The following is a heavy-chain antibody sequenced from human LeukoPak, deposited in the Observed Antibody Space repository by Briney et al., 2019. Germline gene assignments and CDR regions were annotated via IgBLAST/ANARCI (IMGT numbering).Heavy chain of an antibody. D-gene: IGHD2-2*01. V-gene: IGHV4-4*07. CDR3: AKGPVPGAMDWFDP. CDR1: GGSISSYY. Sequence: SETLSLTCTVSGGSISSYYWSWIRQSAGKGLEWIGRIYTTGSTNYNPSLRSRVTISVDTSKNQFSLKMTSVTAADTAVYYCAKGPVPGAMDWFDPWGQGNLVTVAS. CDR2: IYTTGST. J-gene: IGHJ5*02.